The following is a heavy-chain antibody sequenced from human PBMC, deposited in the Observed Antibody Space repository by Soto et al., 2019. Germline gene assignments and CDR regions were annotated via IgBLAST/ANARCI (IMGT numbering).Heavy chain of an antibody. Sequence: QVQLQESGPGLVKPSETLSLTCTVSGGSISSYYWSWIRQPPGKGLEWIGYIYYSGSTNYNPSLKSRVTISVDTSKNQFSLKLSSVTAADTAVYYCARAAGAAAGTRSYYYYGMDVWGQGTTVTVSS. V-gene: IGHV4-59*01. CDR3: ARAAGAAAGTRSYYYYGMDV. CDR2: IYYSGST. D-gene: IGHD6-13*01. CDR1: GGSISSYY. J-gene: IGHJ6*02.